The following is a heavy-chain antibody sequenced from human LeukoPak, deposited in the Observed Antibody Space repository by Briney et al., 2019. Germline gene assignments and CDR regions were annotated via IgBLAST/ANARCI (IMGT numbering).Heavy chain of an antibody. V-gene: IGHV1-69*04. CDR3: ARSPYYYDSSGYGRLDY. D-gene: IGHD3-22*01. CDR1: GGTFSSYA. J-gene: IGHJ4*02. Sequence: ASVKVSCKASGGTFSSYAISWVRQAPGQGLEWMGRIIPTLGIANYAQKFQGRVTITADKSTSTAYMELSSLRSEDTAVYYCARSPYYYDSSGYGRLDYWGQGTLDTVSS. CDR2: IIPTLGIA.